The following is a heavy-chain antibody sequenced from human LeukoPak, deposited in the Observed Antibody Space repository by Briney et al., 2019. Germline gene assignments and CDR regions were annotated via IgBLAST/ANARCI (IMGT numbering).Heavy chain of an antibody. CDR3: ARDFDSSGRIDY. CDR2: VYSSGST. J-gene: IGHJ4*02. CDR1: GVSMSRFY. Sequence: SETLSLTCNVSGVSMSRFYWSWIRQPAGKGLEWIGYVYSSGSTSYNPSLKNRVSMSIDTSNNQFSLKLTSVTAADTAVFYCARDFDSSGRIDYWGQGMLVTVSS. D-gene: IGHD3-22*01. V-gene: IGHV4-59*01.